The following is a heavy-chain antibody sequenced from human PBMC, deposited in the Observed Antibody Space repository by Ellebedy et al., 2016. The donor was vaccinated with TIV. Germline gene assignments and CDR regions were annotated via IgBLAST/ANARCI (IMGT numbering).Heavy chain of an antibody. CDR2: IYYSGST. V-gene: IGHV4-31*03. D-gene: IGHD5-18*01. J-gene: IGHJ6*02. Sequence: SETLSLTXTVSGGSISSGGYYWSWIRQHPGKGLEWIGYIYYSGSTYYNPSLKSRVTISVDTSKNQFSLKLSSVTAADTAVYYCARANPAGYSYYYYYYCGMDVWGQGTTVTVSS. CDR1: GGSISSGGYY. CDR3: ARANPAGYSYYYYYYCGMDV.